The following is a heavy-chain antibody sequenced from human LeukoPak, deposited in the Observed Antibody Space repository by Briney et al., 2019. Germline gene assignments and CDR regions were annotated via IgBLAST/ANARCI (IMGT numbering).Heavy chain of an antibody. D-gene: IGHD3-22*01. CDR3: ARDRGYDSSGHYNKGY. CDR1: GFTFSNAW. Sequence: GGSLRLSCAASGFTFSNAWMSWVRQAPGKGLEWVSYISSSSSTIYYADSVKGRFTISRDNAKNSLYLQMNSLRAEDTAVYYCARDRGYDSSGHYNKGYWGQGTLVTVSS. CDR2: ISSSSSTI. V-gene: IGHV3-48*01. J-gene: IGHJ4*02.